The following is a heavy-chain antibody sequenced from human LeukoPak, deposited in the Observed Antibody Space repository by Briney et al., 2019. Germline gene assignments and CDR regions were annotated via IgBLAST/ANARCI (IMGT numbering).Heavy chain of an antibody. CDR3: AKNGTCSGGSCYGSYDAFDI. J-gene: IGHJ3*02. Sequence: GGSLRLSCAASGFTFSSYAMSWVRQAPGKGLEWVSAINWNGGTTGYADSVKGRFTISRDNAKNSLYLQMNSLRAEDTALYYCAKNGTCSGGSCYGSYDAFDIWGQGTMVTVSS. V-gene: IGHV3-20*04. CDR2: INWNGGTT. D-gene: IGHD2-15*01. CDR1: GFTFSSYA.